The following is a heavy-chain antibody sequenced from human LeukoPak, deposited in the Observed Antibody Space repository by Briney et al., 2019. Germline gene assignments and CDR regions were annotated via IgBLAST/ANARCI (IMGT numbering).Heavy chain of an antibody. J-gene: IGHJ5*02. CDR2: TYYRSTCYN. Sequence: SQTLSLTCAISGDSVSSNSVTWNWIRQSPSRGLEWLGRTYYRSTCYNDYAVSVRGQITVNPDTSKNQFSLHLNSVTPEDTAVYYCARRLTQYDCFDPWGQGILVTVSS. CDR1: GDSVSSNSVT. CDR3: ARRLTQYDCFDP. D-gene: IGHD2-2*01. V-gene: IGHV6-1*01.